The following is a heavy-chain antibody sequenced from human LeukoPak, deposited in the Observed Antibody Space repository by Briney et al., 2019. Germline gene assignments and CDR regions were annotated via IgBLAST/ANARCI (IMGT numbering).Heavy chain of an antibody. Sequence: GGSLRLSCAASGFTVSSNYMSWVRQAPGKGLEWVSVIYSGGSTYYADSVKGRFTISRDNSNNTLYLHMNSLRAEDTAVYFCARGLTVTTTNNWFDPWGQGTLVTVSS. CDR1: GFTVSSNY. V-gene: IGHV3-66*02. CDR3: ARGLTVTTTNNWFDP. J-gene: IGHJ5*02. CDR2: IYSGGST. D-gene: IGHD4-17*01.